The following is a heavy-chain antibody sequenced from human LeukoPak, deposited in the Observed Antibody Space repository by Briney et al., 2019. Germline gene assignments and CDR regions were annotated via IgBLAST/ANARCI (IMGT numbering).Heavy chain of an antibody. V-gene: IGHV4-39*07. CDR1: GGSISSSSYY. Sequence: SETLSLTCTVSGGSISSSSYYWGWIRQPPGKGLEWIGSTYYSGSTYYNPSLKSRVTISVDTSKNQFSLKLSSVTAADTAVYYCARENYYGSGSYFGDFDYWGQGTLVTVSS. CDR2: TYYSGST. J-gene: IGHJ4*02. CDR3: ARENYYGSGSYFGDFDY. D-gene: IGHD3-10*01.